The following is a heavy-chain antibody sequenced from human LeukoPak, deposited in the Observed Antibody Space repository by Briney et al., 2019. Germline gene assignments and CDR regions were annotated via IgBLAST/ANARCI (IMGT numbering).Heavy chain of an antibody. CDR1: ADTFSSFA. D-gene: IGHD1-26*01. CDR2: IIPLVDGT. J-gene: IGHJ4*02. CDR3: ARESGSEPFDS. V-gene: IGHV1-69*04. Sequence: SVKVSCKASADTFSSFAISWVRQAPGQGPEWMGRIIPLVDGTHYAQKFQGRVTITADKSTATAYMEVSSLTSEDTAVYFCARESGSEPFDSWGQGTLVTVSS.